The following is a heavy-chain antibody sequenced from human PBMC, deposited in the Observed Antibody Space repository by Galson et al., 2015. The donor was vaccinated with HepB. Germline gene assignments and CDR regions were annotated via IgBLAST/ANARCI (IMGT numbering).Heavy chain of an antibody. CDR3: ARLGGWCSGGSCYIDY. CDR1: GYTFTSYY. J-gene: IGHJ4*02. CDR2: INPSGGST. Sequence: SVKVSCKASGYTFTSYYMHWVRQAPGQGLEWMGIINPSGGSTSYAQKFQGRVTMTRDTSTSTVYMELSSLRSEDTAVYYCARLGGWCSGGSCYIDYWGQGTLVTVSS. D-gene: IGHD2-15*01. V-gene: IGHV1-46*01.